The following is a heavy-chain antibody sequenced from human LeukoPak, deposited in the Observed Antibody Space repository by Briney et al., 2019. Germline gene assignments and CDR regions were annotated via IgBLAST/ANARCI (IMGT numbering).Heavy chain of an antibody. CDR1: GGSVINTNW. CDR3: AREGGFYRPLDY. Sequence: SGTLSLTCGVSGGSVINTNWWTWVRQPPGKGLEWIGEVHLDGRTNYNPSLESRLTMSVDVSENQVSLKLTSVTAADTAVYYCAREGGFYRPLDYSGQGTLVSASS. CDR2: VHLDGRT. D-gene: IGHD3-3*01. V-gene: IGHV4-4*02. J-gene: IGHJ4*02.